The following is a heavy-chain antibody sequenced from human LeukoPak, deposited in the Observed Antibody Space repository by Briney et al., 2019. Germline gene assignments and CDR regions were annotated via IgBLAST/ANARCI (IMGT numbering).Heavy chain of an antibody. Sequence: PSATLSPTRNVAAASVSTSHRNSIRHRPRKGLEWIGCLSYTGKTTYHPSLKSRATISLGSSNNYFSLKLPSVTPAAPPVYVCSEGYFELFDHRGEGILVTVSS. J-gene: IGHJ4*02. V-gene: IGHV4-59*02. CDR2: LSYTGKT. D-gene: IGHD2/OR15-2a*01. CDR3: SEGYFELFDH. CDR1: AASVSTSH.